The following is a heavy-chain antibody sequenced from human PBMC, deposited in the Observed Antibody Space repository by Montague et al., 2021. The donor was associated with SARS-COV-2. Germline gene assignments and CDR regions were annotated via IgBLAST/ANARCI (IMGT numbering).Heavy chain of an antibody. V-gene: IGHV4-59*13. CDR1: GDSISIYY. J-gene: IGHJ4*02. CDR3: ARGERGAWYNHYFDY. D-gene: IGHD6-19*01. Sequence: ETLSLTCTVSGDSISIYYWSWIRQPPGKGLEWIGYVYYSGSTNYNPSLKSRVTISVDTPKNQFSLKLMSVTAADTAVYYCARGERGAWYNHYFDYWGQGALVTVSS. CDR2: VYYSGST.